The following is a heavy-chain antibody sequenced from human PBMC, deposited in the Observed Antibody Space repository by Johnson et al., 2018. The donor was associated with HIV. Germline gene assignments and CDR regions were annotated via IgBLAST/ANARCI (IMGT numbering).Heavy chain of an antibody. CDR2: IQRNTYGGTT. CDR1: GFTFSDAW. CDR3: ASRYTVDAFDI. J-gene: IGHJ3*02. V-gene: IGHV3-15*01. D-gene: IGHD1-1*01. Sequence: VQLVESGGGVVQPGGSLRLSCAVSGFTFSDAWMTWVRQAPGKGLAWVGRIQRNTYGGTTDYSDSVKGRFTISRDNSKNTLYLQMNSLRAEDTAVYYCASRYTVDAFDIWGQGTMVTVSS.